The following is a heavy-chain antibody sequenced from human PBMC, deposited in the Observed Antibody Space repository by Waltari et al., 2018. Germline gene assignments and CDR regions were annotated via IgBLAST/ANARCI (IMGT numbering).Heavy chain of an antibody. J-gene: IGHJ6*02. CDR1: GGPFSSYA. CDR3: ARSWETGSGHPGVYYYGMDV. CDR2: IIPIFGTA. D-gene: IGHD3-3*01. Sequence: QVQLVQSGAEVKKPGSSVKVSCKASGGPFSSYAISWVRPAPGQGLEWMGGIIPIFGTANYAQKFQGRVTITADESTSTAYMELSSLRSEDTAVYYCARSWETGSGHPGVYYYGMDVWGQGTTVTVSS. V-gene: IGHV1-69*13.